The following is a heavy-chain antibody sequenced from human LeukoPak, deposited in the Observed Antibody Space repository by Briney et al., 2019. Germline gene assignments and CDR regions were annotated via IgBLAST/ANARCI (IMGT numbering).Heavy chain of an antibody. D-gene: IGHD6-19*01. CDR1: GFTFSSYS. Sequence: GGSLRLSCAASGFTFSSYSTNWVRQAPGKGLEWVSSISSSSSYIYYADSVKGRFTISRDNAKNSLYLQMNSLRAEDTAVYYCARGIAVAGKGAFDYWGQGTLVTVSS. J-gene: IGHJ4*02. V-gene: IGHV3-21*01. CDR3: ARGIAVAGKGAFDY. CDR2: ISSSSSYI.